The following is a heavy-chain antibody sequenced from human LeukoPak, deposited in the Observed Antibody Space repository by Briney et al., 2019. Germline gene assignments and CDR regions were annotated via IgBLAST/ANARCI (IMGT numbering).Heavy chain of an antibody. Sequence: SETLSLTCAVYSGSFSGYYWSWIWQPPGKGVEWIGYIYYSGSTNYNPSLKSRVTISVDTSKNQFSLKLSFVTAADTAVYYCARIGGGVWLVLEDWGQGTLVTVSS. D-gene: IGHD6-19*01. V-gene: IGHV4-59*01. J-gene: IGHJ4*02. CDR3: ARIGGGVWLVLED. CDR1: SGSFSGYY. CDR2: IYYSGST.